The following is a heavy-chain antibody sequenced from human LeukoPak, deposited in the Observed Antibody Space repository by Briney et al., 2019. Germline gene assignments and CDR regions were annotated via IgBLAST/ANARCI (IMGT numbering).Heavy chain of an antibody. CDR2: ISASSGST. CDR1: GFIFSNNA. V-gene: IGHV3-23*01. J-gene: IGHJ4*02. D-gene: IGHD6-13*01. CDR3: AKDMFTSSWLPFDY. Sequence: PGGSLILSCAASGFIFSNNALSWVRQAPGKGLEWVSAISASSGSTYYADSVKARFTISRDNSKNTLYLKMNSLRAEDTAVYFCAKDMFTSSWLPFDYWGQGTLVTVSS.